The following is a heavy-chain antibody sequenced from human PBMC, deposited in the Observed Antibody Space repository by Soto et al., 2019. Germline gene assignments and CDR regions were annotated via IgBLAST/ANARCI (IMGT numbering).Heavy chain of an antibody. CDR3: ARDWGGEGTFDY. CDR1: GFTLSSYR. D-gene: IGHD3-16*01. V-gene: IGHV3-21*01. Sequence: EVQLVESGGGLVKPGGSLRLSCAASGFTLSSYRMNWVRQAPGKGLEWVSSISSSSSYIYYADSVKGRFTISRDNAKNSLYLQMNSLRAEDTAVYYCARDWGGEGTFDYWGQGTLVTVSS. CDR2: ISSSSSYI. J-gene: IGHJ4*02.